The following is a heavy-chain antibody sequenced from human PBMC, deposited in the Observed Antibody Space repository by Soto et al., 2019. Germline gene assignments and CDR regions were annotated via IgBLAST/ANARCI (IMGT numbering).Heavy chain of an antibody. CDR1: GFTFSSCT. Sequence: EVHLVESGGGLVKPGGSLRLSCAVSGFTFSSCTMNWVRQAPGKGLEWVSSISPSTSHIYYTDSVKGRFTISRDNAKTSHFLQMNSLRAEDTAVYYCSGCSGGACHRNYGMDVWGQGTTVTVSS. CDR3: SGCSGGACHRNYGMDV. J-gene: IGHJ6*02. D-gene: IGHD2-15*01. V-gene: IGHV3-21*01. CDR2: ISPSTSHI.